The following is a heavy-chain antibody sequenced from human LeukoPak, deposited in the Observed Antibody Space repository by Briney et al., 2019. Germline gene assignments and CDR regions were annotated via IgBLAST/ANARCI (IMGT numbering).Heavy chain of an antibody. CDR1: GFTFSSYA. CDR3: AKVLDYDSSGYYLEY. D-gene: IGHD3-22*01. J-gene: IGHJ4*02. V-gene: IGHV3-23*01. CDR2: ISGSGGST. Sequence: PGGSLRLSCAASGFTFSSYAMSWVRQAPGKGLEWVSAISGSGGSTYYADSVKGRFTISRDNSKNTLYLQMNSLRAEDTAVYYCAKVLDYDSSGYYLEYWGQGTLVTVSS.